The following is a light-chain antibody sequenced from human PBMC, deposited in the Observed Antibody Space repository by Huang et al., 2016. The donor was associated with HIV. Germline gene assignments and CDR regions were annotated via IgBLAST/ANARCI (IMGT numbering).Light chain of an antibody. CDR3: QQYHNWPYT. V-gene: IGKV3-15*01. CDR2: GAS. CDR1: QSVATN. J-gene: IGKJ2*01. Sequence: EIIMTQSPATLSLSPGEGASLSCRPNQSVATNLAWYLHRPGQSPRILIFGASTRASGLPGRFSGSGSGTQFTLTVSGLQSEDFAVYYCQQYHNWPYTFGQGTKLEI.